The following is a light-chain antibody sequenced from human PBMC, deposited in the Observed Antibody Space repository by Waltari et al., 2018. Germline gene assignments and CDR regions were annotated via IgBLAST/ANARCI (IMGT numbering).Light chain of an antibody. Sequence: QSALTQPASVSGSPGQSIPISCTGTSSDVGGYNYFSWSKQHPGKAPKLMIYDVSNRPSGVSNRFSGAKSGNTASLTISGLQAEDEADYYCSSYTSSSTLYVVFGGGTKLTVL. CDR2: DVS. V-gene: IGLV2-14*03. J-gene: IGLJ2*01. CDR1: SSDVGGYNY. CDR3: SSYTSSSTLYVV.